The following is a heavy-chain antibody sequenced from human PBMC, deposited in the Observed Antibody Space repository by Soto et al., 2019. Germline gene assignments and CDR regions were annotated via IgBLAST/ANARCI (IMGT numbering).Heavy chain of an antibody. V-gene: IGHV3-33*01. J-gene: IGHJ4*02. CDR1: GFTFSSYG. D-gene: IGHD3-10*01. CDR2: IWYDGSNK. Sequence: GGSRLSCAASGFTFSSYGMHWVRQAPGKGLEWVAVIWYDGSNKYYADSVKGRFTISRDNSKNTLYLQMNSLRAEDTAVYYCARDSRITMVRGVLDYWGQGTLVTVSS. CDR3: ARDSRITMVRGVLDY.